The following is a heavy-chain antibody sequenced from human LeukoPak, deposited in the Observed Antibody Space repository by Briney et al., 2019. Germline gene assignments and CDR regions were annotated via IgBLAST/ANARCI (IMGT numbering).Heavy chain of an antibody. V-gene: IGHV4-39*01. Sequence: SETLSLTCTVSGASVSSSRSYWGWIRQSPVKGLEWIGSSYFSGSTYYNPSLKSRVNISLDTSKNQFSLQLSSVTAADTAVYYCATPNGFSYGFFDSWGQGTLVTVSS. J-gene: IGHJ4*02. CDR3: ATPNGFSYGFFDS. CDR2: SYFSGST. CDR1: GASVSSSRSY. D-gene: IGHD5-18*01.